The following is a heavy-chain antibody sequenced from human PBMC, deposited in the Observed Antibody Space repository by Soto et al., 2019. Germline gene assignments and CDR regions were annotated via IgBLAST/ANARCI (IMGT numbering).Heavy chain of an antibody. J-gene: IGHJ4*02. Sequence: SVKVSCKASGSTFSSYTISWVGQAPGQRLEWKGKIIPILGIANYAQKFQGRVTITADKSTSTAYMELSSLRSEDTAVYYCARDLREGYCSGGSCYSTPPNQGYWGQGTLVTVSS. D-gene: IGHD2-15*01. V-gene: IGHV1-69*04. CDR1: GSTFSSYT. CDR2: IIPILGIA. CDR3: ARDLREGYCSGGSCYSTPPNQGY.